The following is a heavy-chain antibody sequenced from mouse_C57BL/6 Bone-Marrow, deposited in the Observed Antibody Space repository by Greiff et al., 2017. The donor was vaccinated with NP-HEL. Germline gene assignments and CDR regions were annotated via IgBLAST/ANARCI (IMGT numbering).Heavy chain of an antibody. D-gene: IGHD3-2*02. CDR3: TREDSSGYNFDY. V-gene: IGHV5-9-1*02. CDR2: ISSGGDYI. CDR1: GFTFSSYA. J-gene: IGHJ2*01. Sequence: EVKLMESGEGLVKPGGSLKLSCAASGFTFSSYAMSWVRQTPEKRLEWVAYISSGGDYIYYADTVKGRFTISRDNARNTLYLQMSSLKSEDTAIYYCTREDSSGYNFDYWGQGTTLTVSS.